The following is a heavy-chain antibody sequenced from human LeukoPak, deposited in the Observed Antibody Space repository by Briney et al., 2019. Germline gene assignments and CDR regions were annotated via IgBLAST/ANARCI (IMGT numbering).Heavy chain of an antibody. CDR3: AKRFGYTTGWFFDF. CDR2: ISWNSGSI. V-gene: IGHV3-9*01. D-gene: IGHD6-19*01. Sequence: GGSLRLSCAASGFTFDDYAMHWVRQAPGKGLEWVSGISWNSGSIGYADSVKGRFTISRDNSKNTLFLQMNSLRAEDTAVFYCAKRFGYTTGWFFDFWGQGTLVTVSS. J-gene: IGHJ4*02. CDR1: GFTFDDYA.